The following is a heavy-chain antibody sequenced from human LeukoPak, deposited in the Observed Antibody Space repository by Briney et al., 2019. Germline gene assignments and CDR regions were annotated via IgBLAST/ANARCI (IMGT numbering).Heavy chain of an antibody. Sequence: PGGSLRLSCTASRFTFSSYAMTWVRQAPGKGLEWVSTISGSDSSTYYADSVKGRFTVSRDNSKNTLCLQMNSLRAEDTAVYYCAKDRVVRGVVGANDYWGQGALVTVSS. J-gene: IGHJ4*02. V-gene: IGHV3-23*01. CDR1: RFTFSSYA. CDR3: AKDRVVRGVVGANDY. D-gene: IGHD3-10*01. CDR2: ISGSDSST.